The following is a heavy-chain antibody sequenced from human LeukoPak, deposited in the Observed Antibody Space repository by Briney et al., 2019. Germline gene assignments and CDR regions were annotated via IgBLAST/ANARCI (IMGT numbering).Heavy chain of an antibody. J-gene: IGHJ4*02. D-gene: IGHD3-22*01. Sequence: GGSLRLSCAASGFTFSSYAMSWVRQAPGKGLEWVSAISGSGGSTYYADSVKGRFTISRDNSKNTLYLQMNSLRAEDTAVYYCAKVICDSSGYYPPYFDYWGQGTLVTVSS. CDR3: AKVICDSSGYYPPYFDY. V-gene: IGHV3-23*01. CDR1: GFTFSSYA. CDR2: ISGSGGST.